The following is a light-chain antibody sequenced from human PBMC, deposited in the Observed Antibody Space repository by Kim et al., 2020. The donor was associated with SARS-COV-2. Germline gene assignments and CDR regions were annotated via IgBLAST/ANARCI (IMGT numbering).Light chain of an antibody. Sequence: VSPGERATLPCRASQRVSRNLASDQHKPRPAPRRPISGASTRATVIPARFSVSVSVREITLTISSLQSQDFSVYNCQQYNNWHLTFCGGTKVYIK. V-gene: IGKV3-15*01. J-gene: IGKJ4*01. CDR2: GAS. CDR3: QQYNNWHLT. CDR1: QRVSRN.